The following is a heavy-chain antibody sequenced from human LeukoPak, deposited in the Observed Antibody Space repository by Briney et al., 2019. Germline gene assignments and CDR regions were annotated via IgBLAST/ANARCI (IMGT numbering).Heavy chain of an antibody. CDR1: GFTVSSNY. D-gene: IGHD6-13*01. CDR2: INGGGFSS. J-gene: IGHJ4*02. Sequence: GGSLRLSCAASGFTVSSNYMSWVRQAPGKGLEWVSAINGGGFSSYYADSVKGRFTISRDNSKNSLYLQMNSLRAEDTAVYYCAREAGYSSSWVIDYWGQGTLVTVSP. CDR3: AREAGYSSSWVIDY. V-gene: IGHV3-53*05.